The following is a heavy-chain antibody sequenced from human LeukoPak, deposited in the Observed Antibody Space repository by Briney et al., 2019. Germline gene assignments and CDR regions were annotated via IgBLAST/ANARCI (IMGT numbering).Heavy chain of an antibody. J-gene: IGHJ5*02. CDR3: AKDLNPLYCSSTSCSFNWFDP. V-gene: IGHV3-30*18. D-gene: IGHD2-2*01. CDR1: GFTFSSYG. CDR2: ISYDGSNK. Sequence: GGSLRLSCAASGFTFSSYGMHWVRQAPGKGLEWVAVISYDGSNKYYADSVKGRFTISRDNSKNTLYLQMNSLRAEDTAVYYCAKDLNPLYCSSTSCSFNWFDPWGQGTLVTVSS.